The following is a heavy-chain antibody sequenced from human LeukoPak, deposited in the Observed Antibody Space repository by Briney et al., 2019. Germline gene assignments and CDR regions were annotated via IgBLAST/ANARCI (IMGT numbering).Heavy chain of an antibody. CDR2: ISGSGGST. J-gene: IGHJ5*02. D-gene: IGHD2-2*01. V-gene: IGHV3-23*01. CDR3: AKDRGYCSSTSCLNWFDP. CDR1: GFTFSSYA. Sequence: GGSLRLSCAASGFTFSSYAMSWVRQAPGKGLEWVSAISGSGGSTYYADSVKGRYTISRDNSKNTLYLQMNSLRAEDTAVYYCAKDRGYCSSTSCLNWFDPWGQGTLVTVSS.